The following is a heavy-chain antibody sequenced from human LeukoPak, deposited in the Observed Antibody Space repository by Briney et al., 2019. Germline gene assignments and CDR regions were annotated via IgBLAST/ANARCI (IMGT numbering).Heavy chain of an antibody. J-gene: IGHJ4*02. Sequence: SVKVSCKASGGTFSSYAISWVRQAPGQGLEWMGRIIPIFGTANYAQKFQGRVTITADKSTSTAYMELSSLRSEDTDVYYCARGATYGDYGNDYWGQGTLVTVSS. CDR3: ARGATYGDYGNDY. CDR1: GGTFSSYA. D-gene: IGHD4-17*01. V-gene: IGHV1-69*06. CDR2: IIPIFGTA.